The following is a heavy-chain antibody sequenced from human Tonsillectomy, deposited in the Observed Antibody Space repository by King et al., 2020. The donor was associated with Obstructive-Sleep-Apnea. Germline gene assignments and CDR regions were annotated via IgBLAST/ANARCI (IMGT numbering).Heavy chain of an antibody. J-gene: IGHJ2*01. CDR3: ATSIAVADPKGYWYFVL. D-gene: IGHD6-19*01. CDR2: ISHTALST. Sequence: VQLVESGGGLVQPGGSLRLSCAASGFTFSTSAMTWVRQAPGRGLEWVSSISHTALSTYYADSVEGRFTISSDNSTNTLYVQMNSLRAEDTAVYYYATSIAVADPKGYWYFVLWGRGALVTVSS. V-gene: IGHV3-23*04. CDR1: GFTFSTSA.